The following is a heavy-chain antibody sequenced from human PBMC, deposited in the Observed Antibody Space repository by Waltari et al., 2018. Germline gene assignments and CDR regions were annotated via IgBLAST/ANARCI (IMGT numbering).Heavy chain of an antibody. J-gene: IGHJ4*02. Sequence: QVQLQESGPGLVKPSETLSLTCTVSGGSISSHYWSWIRQPPGKGLEWIGYIYYSGSTNYNPSRKSRVTISVDTSKNQFSLKLSSVTAADTAVYYCAREPGAAAGTYDYWGQGTLVTVSS. CDR2: IYYSGST. D-gene: IGHD6-13*01. CDR3: AREPGAAAGTYDY. V-gene: IGHV4-59*11. CDR1: GGSISSHY.